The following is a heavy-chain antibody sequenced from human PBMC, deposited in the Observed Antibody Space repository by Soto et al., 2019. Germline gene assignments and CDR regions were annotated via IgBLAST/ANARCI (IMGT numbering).Heavy chain of an antibody. V-gene: IGHV1-69*04. J-gene: IGHJ4*02. D-gene: IGHD3-9*01. CDR2: IIPILGIV. CDR3: ARDVAYDILTGFYFDY. Sequence: SVKVSCKASGGTFSSYTISGVRHAPGQGLDLMGRIIPILGIVNYAQKFQGRVTITADKSTSTAYMELSSLRSEDTAVYYCARDVAYDILTGFYFDYWGQGTLVTVS. CDR1: GGTFSSYT.